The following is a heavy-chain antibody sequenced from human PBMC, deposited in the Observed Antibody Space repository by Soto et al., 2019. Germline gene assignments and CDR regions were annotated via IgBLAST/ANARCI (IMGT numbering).Heavy chain of an antibody. D-gene: IGHD2-15*01. V-gene: IGHV1-69*01. Sequence: QVQLVQSGAEVKKPGSSVRVSCEASGDTFSNYAISWVRQTPGQGLEWLGGIIPLYGTATYAQKFQDRVTITADGSTSTAYVDLSSLRSEDTAVYYWARDLGGCSAGSCRYNWFDLWGQGTLVTVSS. CDR1: GDTFSNYA. J-gene: IGHJ5*02. CDR3: ARDLGGCSAGSCRYNWFDL. CDR2: IIPLYGTA.